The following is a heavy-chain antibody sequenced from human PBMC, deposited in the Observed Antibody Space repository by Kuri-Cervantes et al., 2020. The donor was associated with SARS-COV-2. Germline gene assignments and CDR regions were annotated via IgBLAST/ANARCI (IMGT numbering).Heavy chain of an antibody. J-gene: IGHJ5*02. Sequence: ASVTVSCKASGYTFTGYEMHWVRQAPGQGLEWMGWINPNSGGTNYAQKFQGRVTMTRDTSISTAYMELRSLRSDDTAVYYCARDHTPTEGIVLMVYAMHQNWFDPWGQGTLVTVSS. CDR2: INPNSGGT. CDR1: GYTFTGYE. CDR3: ARDHTPTEGIVLMVYAMHQNWFDP. V-gene: IGHV1-2*02. D-gene: IGHD2-8*01.